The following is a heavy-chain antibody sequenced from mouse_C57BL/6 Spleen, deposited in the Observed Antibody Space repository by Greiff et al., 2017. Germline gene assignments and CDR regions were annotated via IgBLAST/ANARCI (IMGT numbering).Heavy chain of an antibody. CDR3: ARQTGYYFDY. CDR2: ISSGGSYT. J-gene: IGHJ2*01. CDR1: GFTFSSYG. D-gene: IGHD4-1*01. V-gene: IGHV5-6*01. Sequence: EVQLVESGGDLVKPGGSLKLSCAASGFTFSSYGMSWVRQTPDKRLEWVATISSGGSYTYYPDSVKGRFTISRDNAKNTLYLQMSSLKSEETAMYYCARQTGYYFDYWGQGTTLTVSS.